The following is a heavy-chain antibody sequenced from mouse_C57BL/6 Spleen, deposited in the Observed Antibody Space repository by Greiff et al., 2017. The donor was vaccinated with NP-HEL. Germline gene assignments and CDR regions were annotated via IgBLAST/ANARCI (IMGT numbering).Heavy chain of an antibody. CDR2: ISNLAYSI. CDR1: GFTFSDYG. V-gene: IGHV5-15*01. J-gene: IGHJ3*01. CDR3: AREGDYGSSFAY. D-gene: IGHD1-1*01. Sequence: EVHLVESGGGLVQPGGSLKLSCAASGFTFSDYGMAWVRQAPRKGPEWVAFISNLAYSIYYADTVTGRFTISRENAKNTLYLEMSSLRSEDTAMYYCAREGDYGSSFAYWGQGTLVTVSA.